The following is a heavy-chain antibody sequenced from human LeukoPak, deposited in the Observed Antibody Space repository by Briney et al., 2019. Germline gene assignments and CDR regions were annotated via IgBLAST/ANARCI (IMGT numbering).Heavy chain of an antibody. CDR3: AKEGTGIHFDY. J-gene: IGHJ4*02. CDR1: GFTFSSNA. Sequence: GGSPRLSCAASGFTFSSNAIHWVRQAPGQGLEWVAEISYDGGNTYYADSVKGRFTISRDNSKNTLYLQMNSLRAEDTAVYYCAKEGTGIHFDYWGQGTLLTVSS. D-gene: IGHD1-1*01. CDR2: ISYDGGNT. V-gene: IGHV3-30-3*01.